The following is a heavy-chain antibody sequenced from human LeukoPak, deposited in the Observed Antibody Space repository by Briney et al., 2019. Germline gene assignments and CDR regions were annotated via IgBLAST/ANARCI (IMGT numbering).Heavy chain of an antibody. Sequence: TGGSLRLSCAASGFTFSSYAMSWVRQAPGKGLEWVSAISGSGGSTYYAYSVKGRFTNSRDNSKNTLYLQMNSLRAEDTAVYYCAKQQWLVNYYYYMDVWGKGTTVTVSS. CDR3: AKQQWLVNYYYYMDV. J-gene: IGHJ6*03. D-gene: IGHD6-19*01. CDR2: ISGSGGST. V-gene: IGHV3-23*01. CDR1: GFTFSSYA.